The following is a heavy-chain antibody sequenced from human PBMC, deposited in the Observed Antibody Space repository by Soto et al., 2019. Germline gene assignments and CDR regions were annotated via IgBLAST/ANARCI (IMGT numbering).Heavy chain of an antibody. CDR2: INAGNGNK. V-gene: IGHV1-3*01. CDR3: ARCIYDFWSGYYRSPHAFDY. J-gene: IGHJ4*02. D-gene: IGHD3-3*01. CDR1: GYTFTSYA. Sequence: ASVKVSCKASGYTFTSYAMHWVRQAPGQRLEWMGWINAGNGNKKYSKKFQGRVNITRDTSASTAYMELSSLRSEDTAVYYCARCIYDFWSGYYRSPHAFDYWGQGTLVTVSS.